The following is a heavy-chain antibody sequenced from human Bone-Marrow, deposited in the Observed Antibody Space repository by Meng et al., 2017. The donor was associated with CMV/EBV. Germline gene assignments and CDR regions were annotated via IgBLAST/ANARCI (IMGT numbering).Heavy chain of an antibody. CDR3: AKYPHQYCSSTSCYTGGYFQH. Sequence: GESLKISCTVSGLTLRKFALHWVRQAPGQGLEWVGLISFDVNNVYYEDSVKGRFIISRDNSKNTLYLQMNSLRAEDTAVYYCAKYPHQYCSSTSCYTGGYFQHWGQGTLVTVSS. D-gene: IGHD2-2*02. CDR1: GLTLRKFA. CDR2: ISFDVNNV. V-gene: IGHV3-30*18. J-gene: IGHJ1*01.